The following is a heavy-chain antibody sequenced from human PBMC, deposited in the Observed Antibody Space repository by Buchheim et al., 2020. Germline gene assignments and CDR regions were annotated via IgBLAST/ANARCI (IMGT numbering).Heavy chain of an antibody. J-gene: IGHJ4*02. CDR1: VFTFTSAW. Sequence: EVQLVDSGGALVKPGGSLRLSCVASVFTFTSAWMTWVRQAPGEGLEWVGRIKSKSDGGTTDYAAPVNGRFIISSDDSKDTLYLQMNSLMTEDTGVYYCTRGSIAYGTLDNWGQGTL. CDR2: IKSKSDGGTT. D-gene: IGHD4-17*01. CDR3: TRGSIAYGTLDN. V-gene: IGHV3-15*02.